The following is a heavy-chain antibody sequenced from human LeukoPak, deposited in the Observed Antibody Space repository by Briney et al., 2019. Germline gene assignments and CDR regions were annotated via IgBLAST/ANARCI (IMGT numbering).Heavy chain of an antibody. CDR2: IYSGGST. Sequence: GGSLRLSCAASGFSVSSNYMSWVRQAPRQGLEWVSVIYSGGSTYYADSVKGRFTISRDNAKNTLYLQMNSLRAEDTAVYYCARDKGTSYLSSFDYWGQGTLVTVSS. CDR3: ARDKGTSYLSSFDY. V-gene: IGHV3-53*05. CDR1: GFSVSSNY. J-gene: IGHJ4*02. D-gene: IGHD6-6*01.